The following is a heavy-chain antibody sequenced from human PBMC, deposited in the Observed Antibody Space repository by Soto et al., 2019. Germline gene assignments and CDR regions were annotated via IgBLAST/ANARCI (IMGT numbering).Heavy chain of an antibody. CDR1: GGSISSYY. CDR2: IYYSGST. D-gene: IGHD3-9*01. Sequence: QVQLQESGPGLVKPSETLSLTCTVSGGSISSYYWSWIRQPPGKGLEWIGYIYYSGSTNYNPSLNRRITTSIYRSENQFPLKVSSGTVAGTAVYYSARNEGRGFDWFLDRNYGMDVWGQGTTVTVSS. CDR3: ARNEGRGFDWFLDRNYGMDV. J-gene: IGHJ6*02. V-gene: IGHV4-59*01.